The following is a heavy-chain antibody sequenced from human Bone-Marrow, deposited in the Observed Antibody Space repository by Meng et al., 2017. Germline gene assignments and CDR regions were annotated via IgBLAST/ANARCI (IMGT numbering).Heavy chain of an antibody. V-gene: IGHV3-15*01. CDR2: IKSKTDGGTT. CDR1: GFTFSNAW. CDR3: TTEIMVRGVLFDY. D-gene: IGHD3-10*01. Sequence: GESLKISCAASGFTFSNAWMSWVRQAPGKRLEWVGRIKSKTDGGTTDYAAPVKGRFTISRDDSKNTLYLQMNSLKTEDTAVYYCTTEIMVRGVLFDYWGQGTLVTVSS. J-gene: IGHJ4*02.